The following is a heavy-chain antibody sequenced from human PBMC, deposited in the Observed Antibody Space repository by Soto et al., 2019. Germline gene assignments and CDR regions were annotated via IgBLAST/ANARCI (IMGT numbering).Heavy chain of an antibody. J-gene: IGHJ5*02. V-gene: IGHV4-39*01. D-gene: IGHD2-15*01. CDR2: IYYSGST. CDR3: ARAAGVVVAATNWFDP. Sequence: PSETLSLTCTVSGSSISSSSYYWGWIRQPPGKGLEWIGSIYYSGSTYYNPSLKSRVTISVDTSKNQFSLKLSAVTAADTAVYYCARAAGVVVAATNWFDPWGQGTLVTVSS. CDR1: GSSISSSSYY.